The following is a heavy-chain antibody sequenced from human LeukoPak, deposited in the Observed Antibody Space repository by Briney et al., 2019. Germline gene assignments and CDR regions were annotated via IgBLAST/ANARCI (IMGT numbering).Heavy chain of an antibody. Sequence: GGSLRLSCAASGFTFSSYWMSWVRQAPGKGLEWVANIKQDGSEKYYVDSVKGRFTISRDNAKNSLYLQMNSLRAEDTAVYYCARENAVADLYYYYYYMDVWGKGTTVTVSS. J-gene: IGHJ6*03. V-gene: IGHV3-7*01. CDR3: ARENAVADLYYYYYYMDV. D-gene: IGHD6-19*01. CDR2: IKQDGSEK. CDR1: GFTFSSYW.